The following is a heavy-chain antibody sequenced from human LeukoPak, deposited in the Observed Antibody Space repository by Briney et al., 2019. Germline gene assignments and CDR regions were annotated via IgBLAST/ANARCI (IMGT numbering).Heavy chain of an antibody. Sequence: ASVKVSCKASGYTLTSYGISWVRQAPGQGLEWMGWISAYNGNTRYAQKLQGRVTITADKSTSTAYMELSSLRSEDTAVYYCARARCSGGSCYSFDYWGQGTLVTVSS. D-gene: IGHD2-15*01. CDR2: ISAYNGNT. J-gene: IGHJ4*02. V-gene: IGHV1-18*01. CDR1: GYTLTSYG. CDR3: ARARCSGGSCYSFDY.